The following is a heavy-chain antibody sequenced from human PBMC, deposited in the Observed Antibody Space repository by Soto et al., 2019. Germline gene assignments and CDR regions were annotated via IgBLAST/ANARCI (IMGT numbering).Heavy chain of an antibody. J-gene: IGHJ6*02. Sequence: PGESLKISCKGSGYTFTNYWIGWVRQMPGKGLDWMGIIYPCDSDTKYNPSFQGQVTISAXXXIXXXYXQXSXLKASDTAIYYCAASTFYYGMDVWGQGTTVTVSS. CDR3: AASTFYYGMDV. V-gene: IGHV5-51*01. CDR1: GYTFTNYW. CDR2: IYPCDSDT.